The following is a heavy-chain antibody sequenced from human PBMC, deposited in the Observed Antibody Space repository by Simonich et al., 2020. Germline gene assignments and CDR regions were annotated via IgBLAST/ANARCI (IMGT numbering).Heavy chain of an antibody. CDR2: ISSSSSYI. D-gene: IGHD6-19*01. CDR3: ARWIAVAGTGAYGMDV. CDR1: GFTFSSYS. Sequence: EVQLVESGGGLVKPGGSLRLSCAASGFTFSSYSMNWVRQAPGKGLEWVSSISSSSSYIYYADSVKGRFTISRDNAKNSTYLQMNSLRAEDTAVYYCARWIAVAGTGAYGMDVWGQGTTVTVSS. V-gene: IGHV3-21*01. J-gene: IGHJ6*02.